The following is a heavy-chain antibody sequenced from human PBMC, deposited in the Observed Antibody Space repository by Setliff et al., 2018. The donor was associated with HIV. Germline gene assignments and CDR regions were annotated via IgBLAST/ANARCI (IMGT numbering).Heavy chain of an antibody. Sequence: PGGSLRLSCAASGFTVSSNYMSWVRQAPGKGLEWVSVIYGGGTTHYADSVKCRFTISRDNSKNTVYLQMNSLRVEDTAVYYCARELYREWDYWGQGTLVTVSS. D-gene: IGHD3-10*01. V-gene: IGHV3-66*02. CDR3: ARELYREWDY. CDR1: GFTVSSNY. J-gene: IGHJ4*02. CDR2: IYGGGTT.